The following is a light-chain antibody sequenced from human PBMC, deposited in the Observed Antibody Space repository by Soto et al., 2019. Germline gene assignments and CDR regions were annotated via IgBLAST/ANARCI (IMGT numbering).Light chain of an antibody. V-gene: IGKV3-20*01. CDR1: QSVSTRS. CDR3: QQYDISPRT. J-gene: IGKJ1*01. Sequence: EIVLTQSPGTLSLSPGERATLSCRASQSVSTRSLAWYQQKPGQAPRLLISGASSRAADIPDRFSGSGSGTDFTLTINRLEPEDFAVYYCQQYDISPRTFGQGTKVE. CDR2: GAS.